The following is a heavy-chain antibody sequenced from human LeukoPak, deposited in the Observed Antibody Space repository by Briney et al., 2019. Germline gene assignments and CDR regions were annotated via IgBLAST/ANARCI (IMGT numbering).Heavy chain of an antibody. J-gene: IGHJ4*02. CDR1: GFTFSSYA. CDR3: ARDRAGGDIVVVPAAYDY. V-gene: IGHV3-20*04. CDR2: ISGSGGST. D-gene: IGHD2-2*01. Sequence: GGPLRLSCAASGFTFSSYAMSWVRQAPGKGLEWVSAISGSGGSTGYADSVKGRFTISRDNAKNSLYLQMNSLRAEDTALYYCARDRAGGDIVVVPAAYDYWGQGTLVTVSS.